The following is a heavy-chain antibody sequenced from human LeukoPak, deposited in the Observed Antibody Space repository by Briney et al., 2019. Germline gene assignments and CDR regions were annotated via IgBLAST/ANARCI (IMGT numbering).Heavy chain of an antibody. Sequence: PGGSLRLSCAASGFTFGSYVMIWVRQAPGKGLEWVSAISGSGGSTYYADSVKGRFTISRDNSKDTLYLQMNSLRAEDTAVYYCAKDRNSVLLWFGELLSDPGFDYWGQGTLVTVSS. J-gene: IGHJ4*02. D-gene: IGHD3-10*01. CDR1: GFTFGSYV. CDR3: AKDRNSVLLWFGELLSDPGFDY. V-gene: IGHV3-23*01. CDR2: ISGSGGST.